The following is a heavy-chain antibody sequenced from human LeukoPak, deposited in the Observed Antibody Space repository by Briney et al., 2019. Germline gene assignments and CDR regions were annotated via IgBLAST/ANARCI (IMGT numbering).Heavy chain of an antibody. CDR3: ARGLLEFDFDY. D-gene: IGHD1-1*01. CDR2: MNPNSGNT. V-gene: IGHV1-8*01. Sequence: ASVKVSCKGSGYTFTHYDINWVRQATGQGLEWMGWMNPNSGNTGYAQKFQGRVTMTRNTSISTAYMELTSLRSKDTAVYYCARGLLEFDFDYWGQGTLVTVSS. J-gene: IGHJ4*02. CDR1: GYTFTHYD.